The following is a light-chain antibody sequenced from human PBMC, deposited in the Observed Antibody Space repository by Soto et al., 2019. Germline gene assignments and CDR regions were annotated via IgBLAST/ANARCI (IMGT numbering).Light chain of an antibody. J-gene: IGKJ5*01. Sequence: EIVLTQSPVTLSLSPGEGASLSCRASQSVSSYLAWFQQKPGQPPRLLIYDASNRATGIPARFSGSGSGTDFTLTISSLESEDFAVYYCQQRINWIPFGQGTRLEIK. CDR1: QSVSSY. V-gene: IGKV3-11*01. CDR2: DAS. CDR3: QQRINWIP.